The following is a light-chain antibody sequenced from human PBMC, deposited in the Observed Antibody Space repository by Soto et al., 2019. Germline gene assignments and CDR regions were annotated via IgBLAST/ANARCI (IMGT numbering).Light chain of an antibody. CDR3: QQYNNWGLS. Sequence: IVMTQSPATLSVSPGDEVTLSCRASENVGTNLAWYQQKPGQAPRLLIYGSSTRATGIPATFSGSGSGTEPTLTISSLQSEESAIYYCQQYNNWGLSFGGGTKVDIK. J-gene: IGKJ4*01. CDR1: ENVGTN. CDR2: GSS. V-gene: IGKV3D-15*01.